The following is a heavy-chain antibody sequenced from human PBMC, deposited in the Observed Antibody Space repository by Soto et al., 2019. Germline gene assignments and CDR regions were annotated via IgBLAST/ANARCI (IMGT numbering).Heavy chain of an antibody. V-gene: IGHV1-18*01. D-gene: IGHD2-21*02. CDR2: ISTYNGKT. J-gene: IGHJ6*02. CDR1: GYTFSRYG. Sequence: QVQLVQSGGEVRKPGASVTVSCKASGYTFSRYGMSWVRQAPGQGLEWMGWISTYNGKTNYAQKFQDRVTMATDTSTSTVYVEMRSLTFDDTAVYYCAREGDVPYYYYGMDVWGQGTTVSVSS. CDR3: AREGDVPYYYYGMDV.